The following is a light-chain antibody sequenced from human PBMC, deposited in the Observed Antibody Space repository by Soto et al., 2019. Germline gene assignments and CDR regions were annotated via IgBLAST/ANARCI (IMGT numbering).Light chain of an antibody. CDR1: QGISSY. CDR2: AAS. V-gene: IGKV1-9*01. CDR3: QQLNSYPLA. Sequence: DIQLTQSPSFLSASVGDRVTITCRASQGISSYLAWFQQKPGKAPKLLIYAASTLQSGVPSRFSGGGSAREFSLTISSLQPEDFATYYCQQLNSYPLAFGGGTKVEIK. J-gene: IGKJ4*01.